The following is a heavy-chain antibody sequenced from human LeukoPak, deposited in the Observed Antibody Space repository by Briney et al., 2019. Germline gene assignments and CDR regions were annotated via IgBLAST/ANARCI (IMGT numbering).Heavy chain of an antibody. J-gene: IGHJ4*02. CDR1: GFTFSSYS. CDR2: ISGSGGST. Sequence: GGSLRLSCAAPGFTFSSYSMNWVRQAPGKGLEWVSAISGSGGSTYYADSVKGRFTISRDNSKNTLYLQMNSLRAEDTAVYYCAKVNIAAAGSDYWGQGTLVTVSS. D-gene: IGHD6-13*01. CDR3: AKVNIAAAGSDY. V-gene: IGHV3-23*01.